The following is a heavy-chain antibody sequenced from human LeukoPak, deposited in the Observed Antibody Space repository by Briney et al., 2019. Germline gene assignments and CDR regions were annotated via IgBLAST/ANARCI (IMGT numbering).Heavy chain of an antibody. CDR3: ARHKGSSTWYPFDY. V-gene: IGHV4-59*08. CDR1: GGSISSYY. Sequence: SETLSLTCIVSGGSISSYYWSWIRQPPGKGLEWIGYMSKSGSTNYNPSLQSRVTILVDTSKNQFSLKLSSATAADTAVYYCARHKGSSTWYPFDYWGESTVVTVSS. CDR2: MSKSGST. J-gene: IGHJ4*02. D-gene: IGHD6-13*01.